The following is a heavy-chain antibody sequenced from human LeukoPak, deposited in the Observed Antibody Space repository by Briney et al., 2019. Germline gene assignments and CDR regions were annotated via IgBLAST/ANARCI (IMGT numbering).Heavy chain of an antibody. Sequence: GGSLRLSCAASGFTFSTYGMSWVRQAPGKGLEWVSYISSSGDIRDYVDSVKGRFTISRDNAKNSLNLQMNSLRAEDTAVYYCARRFDIWGQGTMVTVSS. CDR2: ISSSGDIR. CDR3: ARRFDI. V-gene: IGHV3-48*04. CDR1: GFTFSTYG. J-gene: IGHJ3*02.